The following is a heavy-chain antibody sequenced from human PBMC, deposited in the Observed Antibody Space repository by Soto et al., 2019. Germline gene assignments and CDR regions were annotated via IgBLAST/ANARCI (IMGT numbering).Heavy chain of an antibody. Sequence: SETLSLTCTVSGGSISSYYWSWIRQPPGKGLEWIGYIYYSGSTNYNPSLKSRVTISVDTSKNQFSLKLSSVTAADTAVYYCARDRSIWSGSYYYYMDVCGKGTTVTVSS. CDR3: ARDRSIWSGSYYYYMDV. J-gene: IGHJ6*03. CDR2: IYYSGST. D-gene: IGHD3-3*01. CDR1: GGSISSYY. V-gene: IGHV4-59*01.